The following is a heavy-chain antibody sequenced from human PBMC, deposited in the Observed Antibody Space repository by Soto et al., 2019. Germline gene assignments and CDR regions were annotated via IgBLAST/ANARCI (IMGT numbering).Heavy chain of an antibody. CDR1: GFTFSGSA. J-gene: IGHJ6*02. D-gene: IGHD4-17*01. Sequence: PGGSLRLSCAPSGFTFSGSAMHWVRKASGKGRERVGRFRRKANSYATAYAASVKGRFTISRDDSKNTAYLQMNSLKTEDTAVYYCTSVHDYGDPGYISWGIYYYYGMDVWGQGTTVTVSS. CDR3: TSVHDYGDPGYISWGIYYYYGMDV. V-gene: IGHV3-73*01. CDR2: FRRKANSYAT.